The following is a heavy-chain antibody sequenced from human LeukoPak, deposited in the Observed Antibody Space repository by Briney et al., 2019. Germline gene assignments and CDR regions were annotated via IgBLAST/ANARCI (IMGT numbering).Heavy chain of an antibody. D-gene: IGHD3-10*01. J-gene: IGHJ4*02. CDR3: ARAGYYYGSGSTVSHFDY. CDR1: GGSFSGYY. CDR2: INHSGST. Sequence: SETLSLTCAVYGGSFSGYYWSWIRQPPGKGLEWIGEINHSGSTNYNPSLKSRVTISVDTSKNQFSLKLSSVTAADTAVYYCARAGYYYGSGSTVSHFDYWGQGTLVAVSS. V-gene: IGHV4-34*01.